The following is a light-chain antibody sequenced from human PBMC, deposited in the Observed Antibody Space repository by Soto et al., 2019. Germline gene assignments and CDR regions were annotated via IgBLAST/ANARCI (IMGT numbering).Light chain of an antibody. CDR2: AAS. CDR1: QSISKS. CDR3: QQSYSALWT. V-gene: IGKV1-39*01. J-gene: IGKJ1*01. Sequence: DIQMTQSPSSLSAFVGDRVTITCRASQSISKSLNWYQQKPGKAPQLLIFAASNLQSGFPSRFSASASGTDFTLTISSLQPGDVATYYCQQSYSALWTFGQGTKVEIK.